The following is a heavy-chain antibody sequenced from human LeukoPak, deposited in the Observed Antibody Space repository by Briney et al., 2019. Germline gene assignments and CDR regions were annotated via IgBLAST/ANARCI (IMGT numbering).Heavy chain of an antibody. J-gene: IGHJ3*02. V-gene: IGHV1-46*01. CDR2: INPSGGST. CDR3: ARATVTTDAFDI. CDR1: GYTFTSYY. Sequence: ASVKVSCEASGYTFTSYYMHWVRQAPGQGLEWMGIINPSGGSTSYAQKFQGRVTMTRDTSTSTVYMELSSLRSEDTAVYYCARATVTTDAFDIWGQGTMVTVSS. D-gene: IGHD4-17*01.